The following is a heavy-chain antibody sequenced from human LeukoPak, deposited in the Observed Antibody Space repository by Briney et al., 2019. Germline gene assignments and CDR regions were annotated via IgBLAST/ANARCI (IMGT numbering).Heavy chain of an antibody. CDR2: MNPNSGNT. V-gene: IGHV1-8*01. J-gene: IGHJ6*03. Sequence: GASVKVSCKASGYTLTSYDINWVRQATGQGLEWMGWMNPNSGNTGYAQKFQGRVTMTRNTSISTAYMELSSLRFEDTAVYYCARGAYYYYYMDVWGKGTTATVSS. CDR1: GYTLTSYD. CDR3: ARGAYYYYYMDV.